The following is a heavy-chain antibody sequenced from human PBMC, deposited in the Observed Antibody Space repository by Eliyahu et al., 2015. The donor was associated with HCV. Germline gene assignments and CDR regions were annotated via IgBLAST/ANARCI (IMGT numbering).Heavy chain of an antibody. V-gene: IGHV4-38-2*01. CDR1: GYSISSGYY. Sequence: QVQLQESGPGLVKPSETLSLTCAVSGYSISSGYYWGWIRQPPGKGLEWIGSIYHSGSTYYNPSLKSRVTISVDTSKNQFSLKLSSVTAADTAVYYCARGRLWFGESDYWGQGTLVTVSS. CDR3: ARGRLWFGESDY. D-gene: IGHD3-10*01. J-gene: IGHJ4*02. CDR2: IYHSGST.